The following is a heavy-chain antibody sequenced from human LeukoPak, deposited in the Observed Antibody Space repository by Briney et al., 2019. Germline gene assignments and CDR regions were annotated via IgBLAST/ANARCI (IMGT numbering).Heavy chain of an antibody. CDR3: AKTHRLEWKLLSGCSDF. D-gene: IGHD1-26*01. V-gene: IGHV1-69*04. Sequence: SVKVSCKASGGTFSSYAISWVRQAPGQGLEWMGRIIPILGIANYAQKFQGRVTITADKSTSTAYMELSSLRSEDTAVYYCAKTHRLEWKLLSGCSDFWGQGTLVTVSS. J-gene: IGHJ4*02. CDR1: GGTFSSYA. CDR2: IIPILGIA.